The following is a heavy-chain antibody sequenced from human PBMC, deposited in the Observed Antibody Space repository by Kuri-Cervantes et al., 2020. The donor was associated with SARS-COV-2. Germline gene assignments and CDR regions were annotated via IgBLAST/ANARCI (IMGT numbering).Heavy chain of an antibody. J-gene: IGHJ5*02. V-gene: IGHV1-3*01. D-gene: IGHD6-13*01. CDR3: ARHQAGYSSSWYWSGHHNWFDP. CDR1: GYTFTSYA. CDR2: INAGNGNT. Sequence: ASVKVSCKASGYTFTSYAMHWVRQAPGQRLEWMGWINAGNGNTKYSQNFQGRVTTTRDTSASTAYIGLSSLRSEDTAVYYCARHQAGYSSSWYWSGHHNWFDPWGQGTLVTVSS.